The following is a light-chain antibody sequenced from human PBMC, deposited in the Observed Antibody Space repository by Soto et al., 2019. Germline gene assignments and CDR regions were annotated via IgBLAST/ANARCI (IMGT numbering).Light chain of an antibody. J-gene: IGKJ4*01. Sequence: IQITQSTSSLSASVGERVSITCPASQGISNVLAWYQQKPEKVPKLLIYAASTVQSGVPSRFSGSGSGTDFTLTISSLQPVDVATYYCQRYDSAPLTFVGGTKV. CDR3: QRYDSAPLT. CDR1: QGISNV. V-gene: IGKV1-27*01. CDR2: AAS.